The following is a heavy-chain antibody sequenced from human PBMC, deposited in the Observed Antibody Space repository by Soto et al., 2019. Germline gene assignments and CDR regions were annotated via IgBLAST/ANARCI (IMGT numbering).Heavy chain of an antibody. D-gene: IGHD6-19*01. J-gene: IGHJ6*02. CDR1: GYTFTGYY. V-gene: IGHV1-2*04. CDR2: INPNSGGT. Sequence: ASVKVSCKASGYTFTGYYMHWVRQAPGQGLEWMGWINPNSGGTNYAQKFQSWVTMTRDTSLSTAYMELSRLTSDDTAIYYCARDRGIAVAGKRGAYYYYGMDVWGQGTTVTGSS. CDR3: ARDRGIAVAGKRGAYYYYGMDV.